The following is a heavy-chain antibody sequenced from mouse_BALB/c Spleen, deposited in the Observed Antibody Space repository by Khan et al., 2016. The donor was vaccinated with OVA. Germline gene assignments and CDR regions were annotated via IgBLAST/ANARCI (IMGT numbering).Heavy chain of an antibody. CDR1: GFSLTTDG. CDR2: IWAGGDT. CDR3: SRFYDGYYYTVDY. D-gene: IGHD2-3*01. J-gene: IGHJ4*01. Sequence: VQLQESGPGLVAPSQRLSITGTVSGFSLTTDGVHWVRQPPGKGLEWLGVIWAGGDTNYNSALMSRLSISKDNSKSQVFLTMNSLQTDDTAMYYCSRFYDGYYYTVDYWGQGTSVTVSS. V-gene: IGHV2-9*02.